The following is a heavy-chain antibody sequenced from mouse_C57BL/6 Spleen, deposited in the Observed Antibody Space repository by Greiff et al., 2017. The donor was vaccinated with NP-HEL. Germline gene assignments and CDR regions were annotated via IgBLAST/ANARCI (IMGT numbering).Heavy chain of an antibody. J-gene: IGHJ1*03. Sequence: QVQLQQPGAELVKPGASVKLSCKASGYTFTSYWMHWVKQRPGQGLEWIGMIHPNSGSTNYNEKFKSKATLTVDKSSSTAYMQLSSLASEDSAVYCCVSRDYGSSWSLEVWGTGTTATVPS. D-gene: IGHD1-1*01. CDR3: VSRDYGSSWSLEV. V-gene: IGHV1-64*01. CDR1: GYTFTSYW. CDR2: IHPNSGST.